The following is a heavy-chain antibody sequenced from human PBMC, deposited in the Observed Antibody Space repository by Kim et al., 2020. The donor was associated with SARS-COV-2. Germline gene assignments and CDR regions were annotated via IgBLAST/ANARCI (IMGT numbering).Heavy chain of an antibody. CDR3: ARDRKPGIGRTMDFDY. CDR1: GFTFSSYG. Sequence: GGSLRLSCAASGFTFSSYGMHWVRQAPGKGLEWVAVIWYDESNKYYADSVKGRFTISRDNSKNTLYLQMSSLRAEYTAVYYCARDRKPGIGRTMDFDYWGQGTLVTVSS. CDR2: IWYDESNK. J-gene: IGHJ4*02. V-gene: IGHV3-33*01. D-gene: IGHD1-26*01.